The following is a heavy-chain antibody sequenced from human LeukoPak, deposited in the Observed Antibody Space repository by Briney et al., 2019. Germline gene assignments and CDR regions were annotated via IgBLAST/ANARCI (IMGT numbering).Heavy chain of an antibody. D-gene: IGHD3-10*01. CDR1: GCTFGDYA. Sequence: GGSLRLSCTASGCTFGDYAMSWVRQAPGKGLEWVGFIRSKAYGGTTDYAAPVKGRFTISRDDSKNTLYLQMNSLKTEDTAVYYCTTVENLWSWGQGTLVTVSS. J-gene: IGHJ5*02. V-gene: IGHV3-49*04. CDR3: TTVENLWS. CDR2: IRSKAYGGTT.